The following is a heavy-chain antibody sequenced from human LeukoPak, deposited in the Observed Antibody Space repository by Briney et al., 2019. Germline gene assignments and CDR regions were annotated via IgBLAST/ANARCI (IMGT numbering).Heavy chain of an antibody. CDR2: ISNSGGGSTT. CDR3: ARDPPGELRGYN. D-gene: IGHD1-26*01. J-gene: IGHJ4*02. V-gene: IGHV3-11*04. CDR1: GFTFSNYE. Sequence: GGSLRLSCAASGFTFSNYEMSWVRQAPGKGLEWVSYISNSGGGSTTYYADSVKGRFTISRDNAKNSLYLQMNSLRAEDTAVYYCARDPPGELRGYNWGQGTLVTVSS.